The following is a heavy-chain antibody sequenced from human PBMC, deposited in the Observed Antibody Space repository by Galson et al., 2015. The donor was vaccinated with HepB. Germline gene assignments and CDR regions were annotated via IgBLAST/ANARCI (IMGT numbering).Heavy chain of an antibody. CDR1: GYTFTGYY. J-gene: IGHJ4*02. CDR3: ARERESDSNGYRFIDY. Sequence: SVKVSCKASGYTFTGYYIHWVRQAPGQGFEWMGRINPNSDATNYAQKFQGRVTMTRDTSISTAYMEVSRLRSDDTAVYYCARERESDSNGYRFIDYWGQGTLVTVSS. D-gene: IGHD3-22*01. CDR2: INPNSDAT. V-gene: IGHV1-2*06.